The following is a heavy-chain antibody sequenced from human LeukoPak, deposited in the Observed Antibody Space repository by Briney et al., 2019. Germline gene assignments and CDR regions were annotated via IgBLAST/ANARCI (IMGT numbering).Heavy chain of an antibody. Sequence: ASVKVSCKASGGTFSSYAISWVRQAPGQGLEWMGRIIPIFGTANYAQKFQGRVTITTDESTSTAYMELSSLTSEDTAVYYCARVFHRQGGVFDYWGQGTLVTLSS. V-gene: IGHV1-69*05. CDR1: GGTFSSYA. J-gene: IGHJ4*02. CDR2: IIPIFGTA. D-gene: IGHD1-26*01. CDR3: ARVFHRQGGVFDY.